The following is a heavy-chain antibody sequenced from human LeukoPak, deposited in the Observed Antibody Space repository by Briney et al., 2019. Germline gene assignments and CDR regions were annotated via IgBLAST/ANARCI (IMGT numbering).Heavy chain of an antibody. CDR3: ARVDTAMVTGYYYYYMDV. CDR2: ISYDGSNK. D-gene: IGHD5-18*01. J-gene: IGHJ6*03. CDR1: GFTFSSYG. Sequence: GGSLRLSCAASGFTFSSYGMHWVRQAPGKGLEWVAVISYDGSNKYYADSVKGRFTISRDNSKNTLYLQMNSLRAEDTAVYYCARVDTAMVTGYYYYYMDVWGKGTTVTVSS. V-gene: IGHV3-30*03.